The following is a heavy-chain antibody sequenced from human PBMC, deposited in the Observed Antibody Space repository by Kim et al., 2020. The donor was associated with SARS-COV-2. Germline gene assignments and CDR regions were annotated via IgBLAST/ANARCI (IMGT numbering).Heavy chain of an antibody. D-gene: IGHD4-17*01. CDR3: AKTTVTPPYFDY. V-gene: IGHV3-23*01. J-gene: IGHJ4*02. Sequence: YYADSVTGRFTISRDNSKNTLYLQMNSLRAEDTAVYYCAKTTVTPPYFDYWGQGTLVTVSS.